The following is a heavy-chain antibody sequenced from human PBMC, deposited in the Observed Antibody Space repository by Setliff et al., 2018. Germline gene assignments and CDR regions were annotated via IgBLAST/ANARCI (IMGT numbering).Heavy chain of an antibody. J-gene: IGHJ3*02. D-gene: IGHD1-26*01. V-gene: IGHV1-46*01. CDR1: GYTFTTYY. Sequence: ASVKVSCKASGYTFTTYYFHWVRQAPGQGLEWMGIISPSGGSTSYAQKFQDRVTMTRDTSTSTVYMELSSLRSEDTAVYYCAREVVGAPSTFDIWGQGTMVTVSS. CDR2: ISPSGGST. CDR3: AREVVGAPSTFDI.